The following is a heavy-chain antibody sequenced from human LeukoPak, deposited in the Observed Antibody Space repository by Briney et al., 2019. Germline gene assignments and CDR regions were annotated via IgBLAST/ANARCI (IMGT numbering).Heavy chain of an antibody. J-gene: IGHJ5*02. D-gene: IGHD3-22*01. CDR3: ASPSDDYDSSGYYFRWFDP. V-gene: IGHV1-69*13. CDR2: IIPIFGTA. CDR1: GGTFSSYA. Sequence: ASVKVSCKASGGTFSSYAISWVRQAPGQGLEWMGGIIPIFGTANYAQKFQGRVTITADESTSTAYMELSSLRSEDTAVYYRASPSDDYDSSGYYFRWFDPWGQGTLVTVSS.